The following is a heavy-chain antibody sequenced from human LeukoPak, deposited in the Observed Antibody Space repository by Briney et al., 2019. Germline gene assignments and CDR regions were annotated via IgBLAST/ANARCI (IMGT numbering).Heavy chain of an antibody. Sequence: SETLSLTCTVSGGSTSSYYWSWIRQPPGKGLEWIGYIYYSGSTNYNPSLKSRVTISVDTSKNQFSLKLSSVTAADTAVYYCARVSSGLLGYWGQGTLVTVS. D-gene: IGHD6-19*01. CDR1: GGSTSSYY. V-gene: IGHV4-59*01. CDR2: IYYSGST. J-gene: IGHJ4*02. CDR3: ARVSSGLLGY.